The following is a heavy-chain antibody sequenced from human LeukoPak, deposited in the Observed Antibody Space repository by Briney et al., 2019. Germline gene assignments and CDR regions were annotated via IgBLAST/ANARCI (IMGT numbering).Heavy chain of an antibody. CDR1: GFTFSAYT. J-gene: IGHJ4*01. Sequence: GGSLRLACATSGFTFSAYTMVWVRQAPRKGLEWVSSINSNSRYKYYADSVKGRFAISRDNAGSSLYLQMNSLRADDTAVYYCVKDRYGDLENWGQGTLVTVSS. D-gene: IGHD4-17*01. CDR3: VKDRYGDLEN. CDR2: INSNSRYK. V-gene: IGHV3-21*01.